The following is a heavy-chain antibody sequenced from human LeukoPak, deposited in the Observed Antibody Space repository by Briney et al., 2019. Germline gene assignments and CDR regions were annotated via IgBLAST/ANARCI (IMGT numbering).Heavy chain of an antibody. CDR2: NFI. CDR3: ARVSTYYDFWSGHYYFDY. V-gene: IGHV3-21*01. D-gene: IGHD3-3*01. Sequence: NFIYYSPSFYSLFTISRHHAKTSLYLQMNSLTADDTAVYYCARVSTYYDFWSGHYYFDYWGQGTLVTVSS. J-gene: IGHJ4*02.